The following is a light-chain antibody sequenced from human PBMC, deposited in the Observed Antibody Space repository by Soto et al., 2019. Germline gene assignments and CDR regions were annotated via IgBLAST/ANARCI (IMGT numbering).Light chain of an antibody. J-gene: IGKJ2*01. CDR1: QSVRSN. V-gene: IGKV3-15*01. Sequence: ETVMTQSPATLPVSPGERATLSCRASQSVRSNLAWYQQKPGQAPRLLIYGASTRATGVPARFSGSGSGTEFTLTINSLQSEDFALYYCQEYDNWPYTFGQGTKVDIK. CDR2: GAS. CDR3: QEYDNWPYT.